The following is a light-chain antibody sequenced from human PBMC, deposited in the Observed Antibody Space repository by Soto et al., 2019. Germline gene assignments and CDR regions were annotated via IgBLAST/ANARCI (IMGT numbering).Light chain of an antibody. CDR2: ENN. CDR3: GTWDSSLSEDV. CDR1: SSNIGNNL. J-gene: IGLJ1*01. Sequence: QSVLTQPPSVSAAPGQTVTISCSGSSSNIGNNLVCWYQQLPGTAPKLLIYENNKRPSGIPDRFSGSQSGTSATLGITGLQTGDEADYYCGTWDSSLSEDVFGTGTKLTVL. V-gene: IGLV1-51*02.